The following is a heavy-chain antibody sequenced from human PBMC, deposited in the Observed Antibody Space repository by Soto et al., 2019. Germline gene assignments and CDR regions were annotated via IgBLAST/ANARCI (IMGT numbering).Heavy chain of an antibody. CDR2: IKQEGSEK. D-gene: IGHD3-16*01. CDR3: ARGSYDYAQ. Sequence: GSLRLSCAASGXTVSSYWMSWVRQAPGKGLEWVANIKQEGSEKYCVDSVKGRFTISIDNAKNSLYLQMNSLRAEDAAVYYCARGSYDYAQWGQGTLGTVS. J-gene: IGHJ4*02. V-gene: IGHV3-7*01. CDR1: GXTVSSYW.